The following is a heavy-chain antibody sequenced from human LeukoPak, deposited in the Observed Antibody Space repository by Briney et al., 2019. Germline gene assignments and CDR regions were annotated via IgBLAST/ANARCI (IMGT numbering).Heavy chain of an antibody. J-gene: IGHJ6*02. V-gene: IGHV1-2*04. CDR2: INPNSGGT. CDR3: ARDRPWSSGWYHYYYGMDV. D-gene: IGHD6-19*01. Sequence: ASVKVSCKASGYTFTSYYMHWVRQAPGQGLEWMGWINPNSGGTNYAQKFQGWVTMTRDTSISTAYMELSRLRSDDTAVYYCARDRPWSSGWYHYYYGMDVWGQGTTVTVSS. CDR1: GYTFTSYY.